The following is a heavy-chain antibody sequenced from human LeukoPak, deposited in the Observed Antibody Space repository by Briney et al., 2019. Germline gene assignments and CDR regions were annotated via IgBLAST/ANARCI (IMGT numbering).Heavy chain of an antibody. V-gene: IGHV3-33*06. J-gene: IGHJ4*02. Sequence: PGRSLRLSCEASGFTFSHYGMHWVRQAPGKGLEWVAVIWSDGTNQYYADSVRGRFTISRDNFKKTVSLQMNSLRAEDTGVYYCAEDAQRGFDYSNSLEHWGQGSLVTVSS. D-gene: IGHD4-11*01. CDR2: IWSDGTNQ. CDR1: GFTFSHYG. CDR3: AEDAQRGFDYSNSLEH.